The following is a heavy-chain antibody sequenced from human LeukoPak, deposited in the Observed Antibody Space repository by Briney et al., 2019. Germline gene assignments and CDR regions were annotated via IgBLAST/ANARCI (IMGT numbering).Heavy chain of an antibody. CDR3: ARADRLDGGPYLIGP. V-gene: IGHV1-2*02. Sequence: ASVKVSCKTSGYSFTDYYMHWVRQAPGQGLEWMGWINPNSGGTSSAQKFQGRVAMTRDTSITTVYMEVSWLTSDDTAIYFCARADRLDGGPYLIGPWGQGTLVTVSS. CDR2: INPNSGGT. J-gene: IGHJ5*02. CDR1: GYSFTDYY. D-gene: IGHD2-21*01.